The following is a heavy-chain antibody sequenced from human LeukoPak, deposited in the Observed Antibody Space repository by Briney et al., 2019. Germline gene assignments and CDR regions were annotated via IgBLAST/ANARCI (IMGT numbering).Heavy chain of an antibody. J-gene: IGHJ3*02. CDR2: IYPGDSDT. Sequence: GESLQVSCQGSGYSFTSYWIGWVRQMPGKGLEWMGIIYPGDSDTRYSPSFQGQVTISADKSISTAYLQWSSLKASDTAMYYCARAGLYDWESDAFDIWGQGTMVTVSS. CDR1: GYSFTSYW. CDR3: ARAGLYDWESDAFDI. V-gene: IGHV5-51*01. D-gene: IGHD3-9*01.